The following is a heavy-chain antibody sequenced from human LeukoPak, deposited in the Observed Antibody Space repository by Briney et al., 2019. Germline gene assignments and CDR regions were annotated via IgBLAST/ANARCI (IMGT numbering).Heavy chain of an antibody. CDR2: ISAYNGNT. CDR3: ATTYYDFWSGQDRFDY. D-gene: IGHD3-3*01. J-gene: IGHJ4*02. V-gene: IGHV1-18*01. CDR1: GYTFTSYD. Sequence: AASVKVSCKASGYTFTSYDINWVRQAPGQGLEWMGWISAYNGNTNYAQKLQGRVTMTTDTSTSTAYMELRSLRSDDTAVYYCATTYYDFWSGQDRFDYWGQGTLVTVSS.